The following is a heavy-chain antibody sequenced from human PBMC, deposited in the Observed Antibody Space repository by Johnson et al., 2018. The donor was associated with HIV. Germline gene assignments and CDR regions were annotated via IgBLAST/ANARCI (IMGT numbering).Heavy chain of an antibody. CDR3: ALKAAFNDAFDI. D-gene: IGHD6-25*01. J-gene: IGHJ3*02. CDR1: GFTFSSYD. V-gene: IGHV3-13*01. CDR2: IGTAGDT. Sequence: VQLVESGGGLVQPGGSLRLSCAASGFTFSSYDMHWVRQATGKGLEWVSAIGTAGDTYYPGSVKGRFTISRDNSKNTLYLQMNSLRVEDTAVYYCALKAAFNDAFDIWGQGTMVTVSS.